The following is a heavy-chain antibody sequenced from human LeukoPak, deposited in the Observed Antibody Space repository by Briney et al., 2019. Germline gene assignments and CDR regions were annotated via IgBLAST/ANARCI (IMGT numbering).Heavy chain of an antibody. J-gene: IGHJ4*02. D-gene: IGHD4-17*01. CDR3: ARDYGDYGVWFDY. CDR2: ISSSGSTI. V-gene: IGHV3-48*03. Sequence: LSLTCTVSGDSISYSSYYWGWVRQAPGKGLEWVSYISSSGSTIYYADSVKGRFTISRDNAKNSLYLQMNSLRAEDTAVYYCARDYGDYGVWFDYWGQGTLVTVSS. CDR1: GDSISYSSYY.